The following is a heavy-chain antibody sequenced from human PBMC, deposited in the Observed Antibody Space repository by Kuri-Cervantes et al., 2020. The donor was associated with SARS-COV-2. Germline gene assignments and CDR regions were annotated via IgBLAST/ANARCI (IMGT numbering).Heavy chain of an antibody. D-gene: IGHD6-19*01. CDR1: GFTFDDYG. CDR2: ISGSGGST. J-gene: IGHJ4*02. CDR3: AKDLYLGIAVAGTPSFDY. Sequence: GESLKISCAASGFTFDDYGMSWVRQAPGKGLEWVSAISGSGGSTYYADSVKGRFTISRDNSKNTLYLQMNSLRAEDTAVYYCAKDLYLGIAVAGTPSFDYWGQGTVVTVSS. V-gene: IGHV3-23*01.